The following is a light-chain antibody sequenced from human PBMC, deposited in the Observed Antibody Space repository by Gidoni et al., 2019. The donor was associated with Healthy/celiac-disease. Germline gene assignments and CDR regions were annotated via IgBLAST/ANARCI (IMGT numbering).Light chain of an antibody. CDR2: EVS. Sequence: SALTQHPSASGSPGQPVPISCTGTSRDVGGYNYVSWYQQHPGKAPKLMIYEVSKRPSGVPDRFFGSKSGNTASLTVSGLQAEDEADYYCSSYAGSNNVVFGGGTKLTVL. CDR3: SSYAGSNNVV. CDR1: SRDVGGYNY. J-gene: IGLJ2*01. V-gene: IGLV2-8*01.